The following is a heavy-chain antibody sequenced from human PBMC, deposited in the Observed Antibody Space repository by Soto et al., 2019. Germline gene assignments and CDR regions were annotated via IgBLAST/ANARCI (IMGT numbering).Heavy chain of an antibody. CDR1: GGSISTYY. D-gene: IGHD2-8*01. V-gene: IGHV4-59*08. Sequence: SETLSLTCTVSGGSISTYYWSWIRQPPGKGLEWIGYIYYSRTASYNPSHKSRVTISLDTSKNQFSLKLSSVTAADTAVYYCARGGHCTDGVCSALDYWGQGTLVTVSS. CDR3: ARGGHCTDGVCSALDY. J-gene: IGHJ4*02. CDR2: IYYSRTA.